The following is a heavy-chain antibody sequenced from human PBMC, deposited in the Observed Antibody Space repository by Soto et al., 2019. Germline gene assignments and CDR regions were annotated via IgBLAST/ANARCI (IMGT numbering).Heavy chain of an antibody. J-gene: IGHJ4*02. CDR3: ARDRETTVTTLDYFDY. Sequence: SETLSLTCTVSGGSISSGGYYWGWIRQPPGKGLEWIGSIYHSGSTYYNPSLKSRVTISVDTSKNQFSLKLSSVTAADTAVYYCARDRETTVTTLDYFDYWGQGTLVTVSS. V-gene: IGHV4-39*07. CDR1: GGSISSGGYY. D-gene: IGHD4-17*01. CDR2: IYHSGST.